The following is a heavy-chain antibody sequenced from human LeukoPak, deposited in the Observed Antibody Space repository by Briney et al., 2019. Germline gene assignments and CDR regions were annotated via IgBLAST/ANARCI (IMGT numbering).Heavy chain of an antibody. CDR3: AKGGSGDAFDI. V-gene: IGHV3-9*01. J-gene: IGHJ3*02. Sequence: GGSLRLSCAASVFTFDDYAMHWVRQAPGKGLEWVSGISWNSGSIGYADSVKGQFTISRYNAKNYLYLKMNSLRLEDTALYYCAKGGSGDAFDIWGQGTMVTVSS. CDR1: VFTFDDYA. CDR2: ISWNSGSI. D-gene: IGHD2-15*01.